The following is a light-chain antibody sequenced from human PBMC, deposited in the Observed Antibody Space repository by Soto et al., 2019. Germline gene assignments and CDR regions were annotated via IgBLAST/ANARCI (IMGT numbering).Light chain of an antibody. J-gene: IGKJ1*01. Sequence: LTQSAGTLALYPGGRATLSCRASQSVTSSYLAWYQQKPGQAPRLLIYGASIRATGIPDRLSGSGSGTDFTLTISRLEPEDFAVYYCQQYGSSPWTFRQGTKV. CDR3: QQYGSSPWT. CDR2: GAS. CDR1: QSVTSSY. V-gene: IGKV3-20*01.